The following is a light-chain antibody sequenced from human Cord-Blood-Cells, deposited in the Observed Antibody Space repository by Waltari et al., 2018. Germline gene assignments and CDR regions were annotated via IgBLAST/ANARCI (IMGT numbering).Light chain of an antibody. CDR1: RSDVGRYNL. Sequence: QSALTQPASVSGSPGQSITISCTGTRSDVGRYNLVTWYQQHPGKAPKLMIYEVSKRPSGVSNRFSGSKSGNTASLTISGLQAEDEADYYCCSYAGSSTYVFGTGTKVTVL. J-gene: IGLJ1*01. V-gene: IGLV2-23*02. CDR3: CSYAGSSTYV. CDR2: EVS.